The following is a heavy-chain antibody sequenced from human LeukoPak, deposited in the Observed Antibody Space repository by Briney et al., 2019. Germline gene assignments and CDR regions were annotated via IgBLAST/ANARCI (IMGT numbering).Heavy chain of an antibody. Sequence: ASVKVSCKASGYTFTGYYMHWVRQAPGQGLEWMGWINPNSGGTNYAQKFQGRVTMTRDTSISTAYMELSRLRSDDTAVYYCARDHRVEWELFCDYWGQGTLVTVSS. CDR2: INPNSGGT. D-gene: IGHD1-26*01. J-gene: IGHJ4*02. CDR3: ARDHRVEWELFCDY. V-gene: IGHV1-2*02. CDR1: GYTFTGYY.